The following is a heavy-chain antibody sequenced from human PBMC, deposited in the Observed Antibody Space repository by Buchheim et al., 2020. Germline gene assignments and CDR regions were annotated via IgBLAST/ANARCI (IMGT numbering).Heavy chain of an antibody. CDR1: GSSISAYC. CDR3: AREVHNWGPPYDY. CDR2: IYASGT. Sequence: QVQLQESGPGLVKPSETLSLTCTVSGSSISAYCWNWIRQPAGKGLEWIGRIYASGTNYNPSLKSRVIMSLDTSKNQFSLKLNSVTAADTAVHYCAREVHNWGPPYDYWGQGIL. D-gene: IGHD3-16*01. J-gene: IGHJ4*02. V-gene: IGHV4-4*07.